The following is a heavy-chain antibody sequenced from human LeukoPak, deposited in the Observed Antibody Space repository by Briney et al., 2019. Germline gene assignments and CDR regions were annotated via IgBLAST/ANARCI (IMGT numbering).Heavy chain of an antibody. CDR2: IKQDGSEK. CDR3: ATYYDFWSGYYGGWARAPNFDY. CDR1: GFTFSRYW. V-gene: IGHV3-7*01. D-gene: IGHD3-3*01. Sequence: GGSLRLSCAASGFTFSRYWMSWVRQAPGKGLEWVANIKQDGSEKYYVDSVKGRFTISRDNAKNSLYLQMNSLRAEDTAVYYCATYYDFWSGYYGGWARAPNFDYWGQGTLVTVSS. J-gene: IGHJ4*02.